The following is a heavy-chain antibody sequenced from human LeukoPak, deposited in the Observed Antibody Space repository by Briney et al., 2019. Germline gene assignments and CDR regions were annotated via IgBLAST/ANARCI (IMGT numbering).Heavy chain of an antibody. CDR3: ARLEGNYGTRDY. Sequence: ATVKVSCKASGGTFSSYAISWVRQAPGQGLEWMGGIIPIFGTANYAQKFRGRVTITADESTSTAYMELSSLRSEDTAVYYCARLEGNYGTRDYWGQGTLVTVSS. CDR2: IIPIFGTA. V-gene: IGHV1-69*13. CDR1: GGTFSSYA. D-gene: IGHD4-11*01. J-gene: IGHJ4*02.